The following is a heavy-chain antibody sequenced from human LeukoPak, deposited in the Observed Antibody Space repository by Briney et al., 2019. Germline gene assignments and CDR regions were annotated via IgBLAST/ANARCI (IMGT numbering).Heavy chain of an antibody. CDR3: ARGMHYYGSGSYGWFDS. CDR1: GYSISSGYY. D-gene: IGHD3-10*01. CDR2: IYHSGTT. J-gene: IGHJ5*01. Sequence: SETLSLTCTVSGYSISSGYYWGWIRQPPGKGLEWIGSIYHSGTTYYNPSLKSRVIISVDTSKNQFSLKLTSVTAADTAVYYCARGMHYYGSGSYGWFDSWGQGVLVTVSS. V-gene: IGHV4-38-2*02.